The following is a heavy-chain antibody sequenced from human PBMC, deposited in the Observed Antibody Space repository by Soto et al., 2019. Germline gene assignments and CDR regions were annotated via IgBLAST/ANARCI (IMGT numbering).Heavy chain of an antibody. CDR2: IYYNGAT. V-gene: IGHV4-31*03. D-gene: IGHD1-1*01. Sequence: PSETLSLTCSVSGGSISSGGSHWTWIRQHPEKGLEWIGFIYYNGATYSTSYNPSLQSRVVISVDTSKNQVSLNLSTVTAADSAVYFCAWGTDAYKNGFWGQGTLVTVSS. CDR3: AWGTDAYKNGF. CDR1: GGSISSGGSH. J-gene: IGHJ4*02.